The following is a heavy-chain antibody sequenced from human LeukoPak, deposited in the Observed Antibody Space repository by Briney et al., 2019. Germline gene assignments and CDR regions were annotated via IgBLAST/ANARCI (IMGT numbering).Heavy chain of an antibody. CDR3: ARALVGYYYYMDV. CDR1: GGSISSYY. D-gene: IGHD2-15*01. CDR2: IYYSGST. J-gene: IGHJ6*03. Sequence: SETLSLTCTVSGGSISSYYWSWIRQPPGKGLEWIGYIYYSGSTNYNPSLKSRVTISVDTSKNQFSLKLSSVTAADTAVYYCARALVGYYYYMDVWGKGTTVTVSS. V-gene: IGHV4-59*01.